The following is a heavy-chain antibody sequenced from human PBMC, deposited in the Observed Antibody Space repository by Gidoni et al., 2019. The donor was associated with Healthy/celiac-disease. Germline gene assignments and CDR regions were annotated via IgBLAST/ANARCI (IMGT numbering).Heavy chain of an antibody. CDR3: ARQTCIGGSCFYDAFDI. CDR1: GYSFTSYW. J-gene: IGHJ3*02. CDR2: IYPGDSDT. V-gene: IGHV5-51*01. Sequence: EVQLVQSGAEVKKPGASLTISCKGSGYSFTSYWIGWVRQMPGKGLEWMGIIYPGDSDTRYSPSFQGQVTISADKSISTAYLQWSSLKASDTAMYYCARQTCIGGSCFYDAFDIWGQGTMVTVSS. D-gene: IGHD2-15*01.